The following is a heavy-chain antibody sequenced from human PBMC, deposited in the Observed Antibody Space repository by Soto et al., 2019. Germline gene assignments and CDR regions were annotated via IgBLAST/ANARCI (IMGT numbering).Heavy chain of an antibody. Sequence: PSETLSLTCTVSGGYISDYYWSWFRQAPGKGLDWIGYVYYSGTTNYNPSLQSRVTMSVDTSKNQFSLKLSSVTAADTAVYYCARQAIDWGQGTLVTVSS. CDR1: GGYISDYY. CDR3: ARQAID. CDR2: VYYSGTT. J-gene: IGHJ4*02. V-gene: IGHV4-59*08.